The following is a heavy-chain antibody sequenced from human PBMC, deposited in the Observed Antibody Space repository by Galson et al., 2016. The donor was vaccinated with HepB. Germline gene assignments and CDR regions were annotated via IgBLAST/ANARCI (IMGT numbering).Heavy chain of an antibody. CDR3: VREGGRGGGSP. J-gene: IGHJ5*02. CDR2: IKQDGSAK. Sequence: SLRLSCAASGFTFTSYWMSWARQPPGKGLEWVANIKQDGSAKNYVDSVKGRFTISRDNAKNSLYLQMNSRRAEDTAGYSCVREGGRGGGSPWGQGALVTVSS. D-gene: IGHD3-16*01. CDR1: GFTFTSYW. V-gene: IGHV3-7*03.